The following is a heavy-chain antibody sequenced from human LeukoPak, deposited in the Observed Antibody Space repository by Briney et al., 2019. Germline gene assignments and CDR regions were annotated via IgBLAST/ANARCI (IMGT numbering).Heavy chain of an antibody. J-gene: IGHJ4*02. CDR1: GDTVSSIYFT. CDR3: ARVSGGIFDS. CDR2: TYYRSKWSN. Sequence: SQTLSLTCAISGDTVSSIYFTWNWIRQSPSRGLEWLGRTYYRSKWSNDYAESMKSRMAINPDTSENQFSLHLNSVTPEDTAVYYCARVSGGIFDSRGQGTLVTVSS. D-gene: IGHD2-8*02. V-gene: IGHV6-1*01.